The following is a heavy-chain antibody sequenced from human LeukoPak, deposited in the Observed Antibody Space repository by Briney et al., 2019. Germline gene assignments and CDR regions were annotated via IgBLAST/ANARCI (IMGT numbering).Heavy chain of an antibody. CDR2: INADGSGI. D-gene: IGHD3-22*01. V-gene: IGHV3-74*01. J-gene: IGHJ4*02. Sequence: GGSLRLSCVASGFASSGFTFRAYWMHWVRQAPGKGLVWVARINADGSGITYADSVKGRFTVSRDNAKNTLNLQMNSLRAEDTAVYYCAKGFITMIVVGNRAFDYWGQGTLVTVSS. CDR1: GFTFRAYW. CDR3: AKGFITMIVVGNRAFDY.